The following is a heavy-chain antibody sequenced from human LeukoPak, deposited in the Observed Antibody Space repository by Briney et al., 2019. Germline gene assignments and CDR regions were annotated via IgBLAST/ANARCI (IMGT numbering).Heavy chain of an antibody. J-gene: IGHJ4*02. CDR3: VRDPDEVVTPGNY. V-gene: IGHV3-21*01. Sequence: GGSLRPSCAASGFTFSSYNMNWVRQAPGKGLEWVSSISSSSSYIYYADSVKGRFTISRDNAKNSLYLQMNSLRAEDTAVYYCVRDPDEVVTPGNYWGQGTLVTVSS. CDR1: GFTFSSYN. D-gene: IGHD4-23*01. CDR2: ISSSSSYI.